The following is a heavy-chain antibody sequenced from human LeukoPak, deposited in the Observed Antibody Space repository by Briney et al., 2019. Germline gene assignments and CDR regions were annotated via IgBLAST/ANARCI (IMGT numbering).Heavy chain of an antibody. CDR1: GYTFTSYG. Sequence: GASVKVSCKASGYTFTSYGISWVRQAPGQGLEWMGWISAYNGNTNYAQKLQGRVTMTTDTSTSTAYMELKSLRSDDTAAYYCARDLGLDIVVVVAATGLDYWGQGTLVTVSS. CDR2: ISAYNGNT. D-gene: IGHD2-15*01. J-gene: IGHJ4*02. CDR3: ARDLGLDIVVVVAATGLDY. V-gene: IGHV1-18*01.